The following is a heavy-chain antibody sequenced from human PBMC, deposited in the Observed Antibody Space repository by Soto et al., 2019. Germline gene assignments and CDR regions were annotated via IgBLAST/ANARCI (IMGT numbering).Heavy chain of an antibody. D-gene: IGHD6-13*01. V-gene: IGHV3-15*01. J-gene: IGHJ4*02. CDR3: PTVPGAAGSSYYFDY. Sequence: EVQLVESGGGLVKPGGSLRLSCAASGFTFSNAWMSWVRQAPGKGLEWVGRIKSKTDGGTTDYAAPVKGRFTISRDDSKNTLYLQMTSLKTEDTAVYYCPTVPGAAGSSYYFDYWGQGTLVTVSS. CDR1: GFTFSNAW. CDR2: IKSKTDGGTT.